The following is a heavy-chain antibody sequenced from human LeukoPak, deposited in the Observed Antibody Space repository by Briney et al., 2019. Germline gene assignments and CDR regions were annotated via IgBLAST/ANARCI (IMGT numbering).Heavy chain of an antibody. J-gene: IGHJ6*03. D-gene: IGHD2-15*01. CDR2: INADNGHT. V-gene: IGHV1-3*03. CDR1: GFTFTNYA. Sequence: ASVKVSCEASGFTFTNYAINWVRQAPGQRLEWLGWINADNGHTKYSQHFQDRVTITRDTSASTAYMELTSLTSDDMAVYYCARGRGTSGSNRDFYYYYYMDVWGTGTTVIVSS. CDR3: ARGRGTSGSNRDFYYYYYMDV.